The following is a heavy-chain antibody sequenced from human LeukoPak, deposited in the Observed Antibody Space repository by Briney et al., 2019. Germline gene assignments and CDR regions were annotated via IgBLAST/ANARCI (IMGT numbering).Heavy chain of an antibody. J-gene: IGHJ4*02. V-gene: IGHV3-30*04. CDR3: ASSIAAALDY. Sequence: PGGSLRLSCAASGFTFSSYAMHWVRQAPGKGLEWVAVISYDGSSKYYADSVKGRFTISRDNSKNTLYLQMNSLRAEDTAVYYCASSIAAALDYWGQGTLVTVSS. CDR2: ISYDGSSK. D-gene: IGHD6-13*01. CDR1: GFTFSSYA.